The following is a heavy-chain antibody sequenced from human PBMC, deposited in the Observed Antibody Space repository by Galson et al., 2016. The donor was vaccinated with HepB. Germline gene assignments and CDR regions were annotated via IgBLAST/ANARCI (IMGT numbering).Heavy chain of an antibody. CDR1: GFTFNKYA. J-gene: IGHJ2*01. Sequence: SLRLSCAASGFTFNKYAISWVRQAPGKGLEWVSAISGSSDSAYYADSVKDRFTISRNNSKNTLYLHMTSQRAEDTAVYYCARDQRYNYDDNGHYPSDWYFDLWGRGTLVTVSS. CDR2: ISGSSDSA. V-gene: IGHV3-23*01. D-gene: IGHD3-22*01. CDR3: ARDQRYNYDDNGHYPSDWYFDL.